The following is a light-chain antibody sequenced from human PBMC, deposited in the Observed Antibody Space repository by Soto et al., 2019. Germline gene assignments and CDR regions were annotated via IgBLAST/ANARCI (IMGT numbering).Light chain of an antibody. Sequence: EIVLTQSPATLSLSPGERATLSCRASQSVSSYLAWYQQKPGQAPRLLIYEASNRATGIPPRFSGSGSGTDFTLPISSLEPEDFAVYSCQQRSNWPLTFGGGTKVEVK. CDR1: QSVSSY. J-gene: IGKJ4*01. CDR3: QQRSNWPLT. V-gene: IGKV3-11*01. CDR2: EAS.